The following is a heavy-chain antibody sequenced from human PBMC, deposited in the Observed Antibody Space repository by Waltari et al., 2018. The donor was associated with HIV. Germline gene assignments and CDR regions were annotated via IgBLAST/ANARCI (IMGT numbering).Heavy chain of an antibody. CDR1: GYNFNSYG. D-gene: IGHD3-10*01. J-gene: IGHJ4*02. CDR3: ARDARQYLSASGSAFDI. Sequence: QVKLVQSGAEVKAPGASVTVSCQASGYNFNSYGVSWLRQAPGHGLEWLGWITTNKGNTKFAPKYQGRVTLTLDKGANAAYMEVTGLASDDTAVYYCARDARQYLSASGSAFDIWGQGTQVIVSS. V-gene: IGHV1-18*04. CDR2: ITTNKGNT.